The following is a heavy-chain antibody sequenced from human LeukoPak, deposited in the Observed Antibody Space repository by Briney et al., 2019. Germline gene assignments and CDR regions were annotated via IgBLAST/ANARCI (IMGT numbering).Heavy chain of an antibody. J-gene: IGHJ4*02. CDR2: INPNSGGT. V-gene: IGHV1-2*02. D-gene: IGHD2-15*01. Sequence: ASVKVSCKASGYTFTGYYIHWVRQAPGQGLECVGWINPNSGGTKYAQKFQGRVTMTSDASISTAYMELSSLRSDDTAVYYCASRPDQHLLYYFDYWGQGALVTVSS. CDR3: ASRPDQHLLYYFDY. CDR1: GYTFTGYY.